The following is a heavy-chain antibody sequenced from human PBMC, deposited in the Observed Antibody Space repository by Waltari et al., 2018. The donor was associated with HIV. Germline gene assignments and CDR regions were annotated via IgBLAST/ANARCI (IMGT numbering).Heavy chain of an antibody. V-gene: IGHV4-34*01. Sequence: QVRLAQWGTGLMRPSETLSLTCAVDGGSLTDYSWGWTRQAPERGHEWIAHINPGCSVKINPSHNARVMIAMSTSKNQFAVTLSSVSAADTSVYCCVRILQKISHASGGWLWEKMLNNYYFDFWGQGTLAIVSS. CDR3: VRILQKISHASGGWLWEKMLNNYYFDF. CDR2: INPGCSV. CDR1: GGSLTDYS. D-gene: IGHD3-10*01. J-gene: IGHJ4*02.